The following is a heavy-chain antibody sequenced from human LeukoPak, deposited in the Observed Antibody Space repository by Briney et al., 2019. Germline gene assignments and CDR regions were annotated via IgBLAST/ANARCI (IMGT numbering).Heavy chain of an antibody. D-gene: IGHD2-2*01. J-gene: IGHJ6*02. V-gene: IGHV3-33*01. CDR1: GFTFSSYG. CDR2: IWYDGSNK. CDR3: ARDRVVVVPAAPPVYYYGMDV. Sequence: GGSLRLSCAASGFTFSSYGMHWVRQAPGKGLEWVAVIWYDGSNKYYADSVKGRFTISRDNSKNTLYLQMNSLRAEDTAVYYCARDRVVVVPAAPPVYYYGMDVWGQGTTVTVSS.